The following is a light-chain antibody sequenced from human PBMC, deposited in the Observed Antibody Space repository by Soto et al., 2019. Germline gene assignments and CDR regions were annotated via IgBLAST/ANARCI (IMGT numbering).Light chain of an antibody. CDR1: QSVGSN. CDR3: QQYNNWPPYT. Sequence: EIVMTQSPATLSVSPGERATLSCRASQSVGSNLAWYQQKPGQAPRLLIYGASTRATGIPARFTGSGSGTEFTHTISSLQSEDFAMYYCQQYNNWPPYTFGQGTNLDIK. CDR2: GAS. V-gene: IGKV3-15*01. J-gene: IGKJ2*01.